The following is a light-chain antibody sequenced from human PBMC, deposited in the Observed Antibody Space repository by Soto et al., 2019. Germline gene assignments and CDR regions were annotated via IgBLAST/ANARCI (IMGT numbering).Light chain of an antibody. CDR1: QRVSSY. J-gene: IGKJ2*01. CDR2: DAS. V-gene: IGKV3-11*01. Sequence: EIVLTQSPATLSLSPGERATLSCRASQRVSSYLAWYQQKPGQAPRLLIYDASNRATGIPARFSGSGSGTAFTLTISSLEPEDFAVYYCQQRSNCPPYTFGQGTKLEIK. CDR3: QQRSNCPPYT.